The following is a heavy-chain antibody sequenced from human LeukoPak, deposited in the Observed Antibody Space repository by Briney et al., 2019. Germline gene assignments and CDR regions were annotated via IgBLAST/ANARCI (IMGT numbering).Heavy chain of an antibody. Sequence: ASVKVSCKASGYTFTSYDINWVRQATGQGLEWMGWMNPNSGNTGYAQKFQGRVTMTSNTSISTAYMELSSLRSEDTAVYYCARGSYCGGDCYFDYWGQGTLVTVSS. J-gene: IGHJ4*02. V-gene: IGHV1-8*01. CDR1: GYTFTSYD. CDR3: ARGSYCGGDCYFDY. CDR2: MNPNSGNT. D-gene: IGHD2-21*02.